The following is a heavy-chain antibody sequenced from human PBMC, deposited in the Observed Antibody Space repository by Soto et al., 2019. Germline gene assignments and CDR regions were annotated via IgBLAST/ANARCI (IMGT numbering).Heavy chain of an antibody. CDR3: AWRLWAIAALSNYFDY. V-gene: IGHV4-39*01. Sequence: SETLSLTCTVSGGSISSSSYYWGWIRQPPGKGLEWIGSIYYSGSTYYNPSLKSRVTISVDTSKNQFSLKLSSVTAADTAVYYCAWRLWAIAALSNYFDYWGQGTLVTVSS. D-gene: IGHD6-6*01. CDR2: IYYSGST. CDR1: GGSISSSSYY. J-gene: IGHJ4*02.